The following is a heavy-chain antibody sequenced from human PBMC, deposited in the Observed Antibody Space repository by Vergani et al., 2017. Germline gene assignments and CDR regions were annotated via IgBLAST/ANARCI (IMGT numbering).Heavy chain of an antibody. V-gene: IGHV3-21*01. D-gene: IGHD1-26*01. CDR3: ARAMYWDRLVGATNDAFDI. CDR2: ISSSSSYI. CDR1: GFTFSSYS. Sequence: EVQLVESGGGLVKPGGSLRLSCAASGFTFSSYSMNWVRQAPGKGLEWVSSISSSSSYIYYADSVKGRFTISRDNAKNSLYLQMNSLRAEDTAVYYCARAMYWDRLVGATNDAFDIWGQGTMVTVSS. J-gene: IGHJ3*02.